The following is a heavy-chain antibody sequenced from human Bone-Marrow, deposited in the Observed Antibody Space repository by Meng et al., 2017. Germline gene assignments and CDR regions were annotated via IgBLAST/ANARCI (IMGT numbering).Heavy chain of an antibody. D-gene: IGHD3-10*01. CDR2: IDWDDDK. Sequence: SGPTLVTPTQTLTLTCTFSGFSLSTSGRCVSWIRQPPGRALEWLALIDWDDDKYYSTSLKTRLTISKETSKNQVVLTMTNMDPVDTATSYCARHLRVRGVIIAFDIWGQGTMVTVSS. V-gene: IGHV2-70*01. CDR1: GFSLSTSGRC. CDR3: ARHLRVRGVIIAFDI. J-gene: IGHJ3*02.